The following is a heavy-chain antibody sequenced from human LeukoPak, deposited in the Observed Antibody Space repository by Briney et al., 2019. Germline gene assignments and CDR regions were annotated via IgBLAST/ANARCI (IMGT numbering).Heavy chain of an antibody. J-gene: IGHJ4*02. Sequence: GGSLRLSCAASGFTFSSYAMSWVRQAPGKGLEWVSAVSGSGGSTYYADSVKGRFTISRDNSKNTLYLQVNSLRAEDTAVYYCAKGSGGYYYVPFDYWGQGTLVTVSS. D-gene: IGHD3-22*01. CDR2: VSGSGGST. CDR3: AKGSGGYYYVPFDY. CDR1: GFTFSSYA. V-gene: IGHV3-23*01.